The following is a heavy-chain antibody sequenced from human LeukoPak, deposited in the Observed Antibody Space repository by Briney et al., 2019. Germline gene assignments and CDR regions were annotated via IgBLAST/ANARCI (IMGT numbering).Heavy chain of an antibody. CDR2: IRGTGGST. CDR1: GFTLSSYA. V-gene: IGHV3-23*01. Sequence: PGGSLRLSCAASGFTLSSYAMSWVRQAPGKGLEWVSLIRGTGGSTNYADSVKGRFIIFRDNSKNTQYLQMNSLRAEDTAVYYCAKGAGDSDAFDIWGQGTMVTVSS. D-gene: IGHD3-16*01. J-gene: IGHJ3*02. CDR3: AKGAGDSDAFDI.